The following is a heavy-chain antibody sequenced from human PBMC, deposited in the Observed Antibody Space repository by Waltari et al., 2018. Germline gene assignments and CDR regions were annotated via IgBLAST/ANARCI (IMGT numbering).Heavy chain of an antibody. V-gene: IGHV1-2*02. Sequence: QVQLVQSGAEVKKPGASVKVSCRASGYTFTGSYIHWARQAPGQGLEWMGWIDSNSGGANYAQKFQGRVTMTRDTSISTVYMELSRLTSDDTAVYYCAREGVAADFGYWGQGTVVTVSS. J-gene: IGHJ4*02. CDR2: IDSNSGGA. CDR3: AREGVAADFGY. CDR1: GYTFTGSY. D-gene: IGHD6-19*01.